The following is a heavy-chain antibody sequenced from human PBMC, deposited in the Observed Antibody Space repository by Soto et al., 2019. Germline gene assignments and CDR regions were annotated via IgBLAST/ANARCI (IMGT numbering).Heavy chain of an antibody. J-gene: IGHJ4*02. CDR1: GFSFSSYS. V-gene: IGHV3-48*01. CDR2: ISSSSTTI. D-gene: IGHD4-17*01. Sequence: EVQLVESGGGLVQPGGSLRLSCAASGFSFSSYSMNWVRQAPGKGLEWISYISSSSTTIFYADSVTGRFTVSRDTAKNSLYLQMSSLRAEDTAVYYCARDLHYAVDYWGQGTLVTVSS. CDR3: ARDLHYAVDY.